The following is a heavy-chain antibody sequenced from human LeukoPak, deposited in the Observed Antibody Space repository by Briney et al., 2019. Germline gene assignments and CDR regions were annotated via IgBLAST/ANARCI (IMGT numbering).Heavy chain of an antibody. CDR3: TTASGIAAAGVPAEYFQH. D-gene: IGHD6-13*01. J-gene: IGHJ1*01. CDR2: IKSKTDGGTT. CDR1: GFTFSNAW. V-gene: IGHV3-15*01. Sequence: GRSLRLSCAASGFTFSNAWMSWVRQAPGKGLEWVSRIKSKTDGGTTDYAAPVKGRFTISRDDSKNTLYLQMNSLKTEDTAVYYCTTASGIAAAGVPAEYFQHWGQGTLVTVSS.